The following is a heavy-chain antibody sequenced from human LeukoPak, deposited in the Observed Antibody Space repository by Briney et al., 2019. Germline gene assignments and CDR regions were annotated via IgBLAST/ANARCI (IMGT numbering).Heavy chain of an antibody. Sequence: GGSLRLSCAASGFTFSSYGMHWVRQAPGKGLEWVAVISYDESNKYYADSVKGRFTISRDNSKNTLYLQMNSLRAEDTAVYYCAKGMVATDYWGQGTLVTVSS. V-gene: IGHV3-30*18. CDR3: AKGMVATDY. CDR1: GFTFSSYG. CDR2: ISYDESNK. D-gene: IGHD5-12*01. J-gene: IGHJ4*02.